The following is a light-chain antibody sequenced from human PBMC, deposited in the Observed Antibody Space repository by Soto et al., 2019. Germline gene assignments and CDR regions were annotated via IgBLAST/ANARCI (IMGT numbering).Light chain of an antibody. J-gene: IGKJ3*01. V-gene: IGKV1-27*01. CDR3: QQYNSVPRT. Sequence: DIQMTQSPSSLSASVGDRVTITCRASQDISNYLVWYQQRPGKVPKLLIYAASTLQSGVPSRFSGSGSGTDFTLTISSLQPEDVATYYCQQYNSVPRTFGPGPKVDIK. CDR2: AAS. CDR1: QDISNY.